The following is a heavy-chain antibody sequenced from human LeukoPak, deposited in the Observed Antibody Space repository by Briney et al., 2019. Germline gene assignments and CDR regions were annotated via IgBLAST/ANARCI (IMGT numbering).Heavy chain of an antibody. CDR3: AHTGTYLDAFDI. Sequence: ESGPTLVNPTQTLTLTCTFSGFSLSTSGVGVGWIRQPPGKALVGLALIYWDDDKRYSPSLKSRLTITKDTSKNQVVLTMTNMDPVDTATYYCAHTGTYLDAFDIWGQGTMVTVSS. CDR2: IYWDDDK. D-gene: IGHD1-1*01. V-gene: IGHV2-5*02. CDR1: GFSLSTSGVG. J-gene: IGHJ3*02.